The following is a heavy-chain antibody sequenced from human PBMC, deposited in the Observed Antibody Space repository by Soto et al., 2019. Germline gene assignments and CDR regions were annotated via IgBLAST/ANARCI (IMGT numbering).Heavy chain of an antibody. CDR3: AKDKTRGYDFWSGLFDY. D-gene: IGHD3-3*01. V-gene: IGHV3-23*01. CDR1: GFTFSSYA. CDR2: ISGSGGST. J-gene: IGHJ4*02. Sequence: GGSLRLSCAASGFTFSSYAMSWVRQAPGKGLEWVSAISGSGGSTYYADSVKGRFTISRDNSKNTLYLQMNSLRAEDTAVYYCAKDKTRGYDFWSGLFDYWGQGTLVTVSS.